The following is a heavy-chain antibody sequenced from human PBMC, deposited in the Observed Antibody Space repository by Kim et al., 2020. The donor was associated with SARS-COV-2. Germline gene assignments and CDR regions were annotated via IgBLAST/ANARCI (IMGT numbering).Heavy chain of an antibody. D-gene: IGHD4-17*01. J-gene: IGHJ4*02. CDR1: GFIFSSYA. V-gene: IGHV3-23*01. Sequence: GGSLRLSCATSGFIFSSYAMSWVRQAPGKGLEWVSGLSGGGSTYYAGSVKGRFTISRDNSKKTLYLQMNSLRAEDTAIYYCAKDTTDIRGRNFDYWGQGTLVTVSA. CDR2: LSGGGST. CDR3: AKDTTDIRGRNFDY.